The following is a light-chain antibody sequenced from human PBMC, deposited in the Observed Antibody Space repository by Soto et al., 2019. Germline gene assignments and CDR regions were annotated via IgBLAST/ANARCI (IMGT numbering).Light chain of an antibody. J-gene: IGKJ5*01. CDR2: DAS. CDR1: QAIRTN. V-gene: IGKV1-33*01. CDR3: QQYDNLAII. Sequence: IPMTQSPASLSASVRDRVTITCQATQAIRTNLNWYQQKPGKAPMLLIYDASTLETGGPSRFSGSGSGRECTYTISSQQCEGFVTYYGQQYDNLAIIFGDGTRLDIK.